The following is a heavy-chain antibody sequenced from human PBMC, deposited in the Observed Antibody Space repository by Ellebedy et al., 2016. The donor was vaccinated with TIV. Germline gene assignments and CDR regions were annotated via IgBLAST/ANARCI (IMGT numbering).Heavy chain of an antibody. CDR1: GFIFSNYD. CDR3: ARGPLSAAGSGEI. V-gene: IGHV3-13*01. J-gene: IGHJ4*02. Sequence: GESLKISCDASGFIFSNYDMHWVRQVAGKGLEWVSGFGIGGDAYYRASVRGRFTISREDAKSSLFLQMNSLTVGDTAVYYCARGPLSAAGSGEIWGQGTLVTVSS. D-gene: IGHD6-13*01. CDR2: FGIGGDA.